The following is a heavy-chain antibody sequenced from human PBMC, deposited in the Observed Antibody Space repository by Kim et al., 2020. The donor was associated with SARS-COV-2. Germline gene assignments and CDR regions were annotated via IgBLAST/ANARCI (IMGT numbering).Heavy chain of an antibody. CDR1: GFTFSSYS. J-gene: IGHJ6*02. D-gene: IGHD3-3*01. V-gene: IGHV3-21*01. CDR3: ARGREWQPYYYYGMDV. CDR2: ISSSSSYI. Sequence: GGSLRLSCAASGFTFSSYSMNWVRQAPGKGLEWVSSISSSSSYIYYADSVKGRFTISRDNAKNSLYLQMNSLRAEDTAVYYCARGREWQPYYYYGMDVWGQGTTVTVSS.